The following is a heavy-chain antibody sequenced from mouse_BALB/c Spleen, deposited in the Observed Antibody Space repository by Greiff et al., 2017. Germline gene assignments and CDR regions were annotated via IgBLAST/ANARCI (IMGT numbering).Heavy chain of an antibody. CDR1: GYTFTEYT. V-gene: IGHV1-18*01. CDR3: ATSMITYYYAMDY. CDR2: INPNNGGT. D-gene: IGHD2-4*01. Sequence: EVQLQQSGPELVKPGASVKISCKPSGYTFTEYTMHWVKQSHGKSLEWIGGINPNNGGTSYNQKFKGKATLTVDKYSSTAYMELRSLTSEDSAVYYCATSMITYYYAMDYWGQGTSVTVSS. J-gene: IGHJ4*01.